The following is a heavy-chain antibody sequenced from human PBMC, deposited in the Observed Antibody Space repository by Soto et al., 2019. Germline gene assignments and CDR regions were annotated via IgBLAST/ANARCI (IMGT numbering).Heavy chain of an antibody. CDR3: ASFPYYDFWSGYSRHTLSDY. V-gene: IGHV3-48*01. CDR1: GFTFSSYS. J-gene: IGHJ4*02. CDR2: ISSSSSTI. Sequence: GGSLRLSYAASGFTFSSYSMNWVRQAPGKGLEWVSYISSSSSTIYYADSVKGRFTISRDNAKNSLYLQMNSLRAEDTAVYYCASFPYYDFWSGYSRHTLSDYWGQGTLVTVSS. D-gene: IGHD3-3*01.